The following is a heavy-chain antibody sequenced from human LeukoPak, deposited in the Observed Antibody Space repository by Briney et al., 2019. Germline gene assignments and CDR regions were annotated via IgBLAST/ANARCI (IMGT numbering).Heavy chain of an antibody. CDR3: ARVDCTGGSCYSGFDC. J-gene: IGHJ4*02. CDR1: GFTFSSYW. CDR2: LKPDGSDK. D-gene: IGHD2-15*01. Sequence: GGSLRLSCAATGFTFSSYWMGWVRQAPGKGLEWVANLKPDGSDKYYVDSVKGRYTISRDNAKNSLDLQMDSLRAEDTAMYFCARVDCTGGSCYSGFDCWGQGTLLTVSS. V-gene: IGHV3-7*01.